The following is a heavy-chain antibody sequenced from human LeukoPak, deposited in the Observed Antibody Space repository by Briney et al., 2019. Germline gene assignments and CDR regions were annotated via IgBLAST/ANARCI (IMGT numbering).Heavy chain of an antibody. CDR1: GFTFSSFG. V-gene: IGHV3-23*01. CDR3: AKGTSTMANRPADN. Sequence: GGSLRLSCAASGFTFSSFGMSWVRQVPGKGLEWVSGISNSADRTYYADHVRGRLTISRDNSKNTVVLQMNSLTVEDSAVYYCAKGTSTMANRPADNSGQGTLVTVSS. D-gene: IGHD5/OR15-5a*01. J-gene: IGHJ4*02. CDR2: ISNSADRT.